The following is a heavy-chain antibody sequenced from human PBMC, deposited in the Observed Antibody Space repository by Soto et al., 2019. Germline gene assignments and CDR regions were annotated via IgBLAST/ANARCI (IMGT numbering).Heavy chain of an antibody. D-gene: IGHD5-18*01. Sequence: EVQLLESGGGLVQPGGSLRLSCAASGFTFSSYAMSWVRQAPGKGLEWVSAISGSGGSTYYADSVKGRFTISRDNSNHTLYLQMNSLRAEDTAVYYCAKVPRGYSYGYYFDYWGQGTLVTVSS. J-gene: IGHJ4*02. CDR1: GFTFSSYA. V-gene: IGHV3-23*01. CDR2: ISGSGGST. CDR3: AKVPRGYSYGYYFDY.